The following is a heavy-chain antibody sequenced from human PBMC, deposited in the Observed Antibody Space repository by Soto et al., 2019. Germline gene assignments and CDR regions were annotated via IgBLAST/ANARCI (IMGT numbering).Heavy chain of an antibody. CDR3: ARGRRGYSYGQKLDY. Sequence: SETLSLTCTVSGGSISSSSYYWGWIRQPPGKGLEWIGSIYYSGSTYYNPSLKSRVTISVDTSKNQFSLKLSSVTAADTAVYYCARGRRGYSYGQKLDYWGQGTLVTVSS. D-gene: IGHD5-18*01. J-gene: IGHJ4*02. V-gene: IGHV4-39*01. CDR1: GGSISSSSYY. CDR2: IYYSGST.